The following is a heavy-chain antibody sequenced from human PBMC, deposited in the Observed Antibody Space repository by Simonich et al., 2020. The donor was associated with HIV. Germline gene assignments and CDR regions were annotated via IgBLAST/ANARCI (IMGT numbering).Heavy chain of an antibody. CDR3: ARRDGSH. V-gene: IGHV4-34*01. J-gene: IGHJ4*02. CDR1: GGSFSGNF. D-gene: IGHD6-25*01. CDR2: INHSGST. Sequence: QVQLQQWGAGLLKPSETLSLTCAVYGGSFSGNFWTRIRQTPGKGLEWIGEINHSGSTTPYNPSLKSRVTISVDTSKNQFSLRLSSVTAADTAVYYCARRDGSHWGQGTLVIVSS.